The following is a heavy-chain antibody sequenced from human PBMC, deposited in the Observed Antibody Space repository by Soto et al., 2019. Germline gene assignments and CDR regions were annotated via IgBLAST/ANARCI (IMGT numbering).Heavy chain of an antibody. Sequence: EVQLVESGGGLVQPGGSLRLSCAASGFTFSDHYMDWVRQAPGKGLEWVGLTRNKPNSYTTEYAASVKGKFTISRDDSKNSLYLQMNSLKTEDTAVYYCGRVGRGGTEDIWGQGTMVTVSS. V-gene: IGHV3-72*01. CDR1: GFTFSDHY. D-gene: IGHD1-26*01. CDR2: TRNKPNSYTT. J-gene: IGHJ3*02. CDR3: GRVGRGGTEDI.